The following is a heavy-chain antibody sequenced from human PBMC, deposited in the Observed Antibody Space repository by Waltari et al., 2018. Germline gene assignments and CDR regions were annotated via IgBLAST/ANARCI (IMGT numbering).Heavy chain of an antibody. CDR1: GGSISSYY. CDR3: AREYSSGWYSTWFDP. CDR2: IYYSGST. V-gene: IGHV4-59*01. D-gene: IGHD6-19*01. Sequence: QVQLQESGPGLVKPSETLSLTCTVSGGSISSYYWSWIRQPPGKGLEWIGYIYYSGSTNYNPSLKSRVTISVDTSKNQFSLKLSSVTAADTAVYYCAREYSSGWYSTWFDPWGQGTLVTVTS. J-gene: IGHJ5*02.